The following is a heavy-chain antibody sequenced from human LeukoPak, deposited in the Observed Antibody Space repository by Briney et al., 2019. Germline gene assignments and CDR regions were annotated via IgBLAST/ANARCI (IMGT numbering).Heavy chain of an antibody. J-gene: IGHJ6*02. CDR1: VFTFSRHA. Sequence: PGGSLRLSCAASVFTFSRHAMSWGGQAPGKGLEWVSAISGSGGSTYYADSVKGRFTISRDNSKNTLYLQMNSLRAEETAVYYCANSKKPDYVYGMDVWGQGTTVTVSS. CDR2: ISGSGGST. V-gene: IGHV3-23*01. CDR3: ANSKKPDYVYGMDV.